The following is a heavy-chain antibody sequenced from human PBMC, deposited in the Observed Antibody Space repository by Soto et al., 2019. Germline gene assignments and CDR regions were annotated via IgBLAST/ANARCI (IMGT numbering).Heavy chain of an antibody. D-gene: IGHD4-17*01. CDR2: ISSTSSTI. CDR1: GFTFSSYS. V-gene: IGHV3-48*01. J-gene: IGHJ4*02. Sequence: GGSLRLSCAASGFTFSSYSMNWVRQAPGKGLEWVSYISSTSSTIYYADSVKGRFTVSRDNAKNSLYLQMNSLRAEDTALYYCARRSVTNSWGFCYWGQGTLVTVSS. CDR3: ARRSVTNSWGFCY.